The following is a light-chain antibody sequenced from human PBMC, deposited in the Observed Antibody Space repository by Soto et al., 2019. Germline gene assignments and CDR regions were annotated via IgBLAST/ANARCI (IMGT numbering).Light chain of an antibody. CDR2: AAS. CDR1: QDISNY. J-gene: IGKJ1*01. V-gene: IGKV1-16*01. Sequence: DIQMTQSPSSLSASVGDRVTITCQASQDISNYLNWYQQKPGKAPKLLIYAASSLQSGVPSRFSGRRSGTDFTLIISSLQPDDFATYYCQQYNSYSTFGQGTKVDIK. CDR3: QQYNSYST.